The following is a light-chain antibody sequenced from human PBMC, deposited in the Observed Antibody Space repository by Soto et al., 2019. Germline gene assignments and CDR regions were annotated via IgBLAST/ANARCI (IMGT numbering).Light chain of an antibody. CDR1: QSVSSSY. CDR3: HQYGSSPYT. CDR2: GAS. V-gene: IGKV3-20*01. Sequence: EIVLTQSPGTLSLSPGERATLSCRASQSVSSSYLAWYQQKPGQAPRLLIYGASSRATGIPDRFSGSGSGKDVTLTISRLEPEDFAVYYCHQYGSSPYTFGQGNKLEI. J-gene: IGKJ2*01.